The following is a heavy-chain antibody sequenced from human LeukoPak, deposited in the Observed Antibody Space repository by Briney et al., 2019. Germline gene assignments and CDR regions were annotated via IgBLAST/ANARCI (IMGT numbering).Heavy chain of an antibody. CDR2: INHSGST. J-gene: IGHJ6*03. CDR1: GGSFSGYY. V-gene: IGHV4-34*01. Sequence: PSETLSLTCAVYGGSFSGYYWSWIRQPPGKGLEWIGEINHSGSTNYNPSLKSRVTISVDTSKNQFSLKLSSVTAADTAVYYCARAKTYYDILTGYYYYYYMDVWGKGTTVTISS. CDR3: ARAKTYYDILTGYYYYYYMDV. D-gene: IGHD3-9*01.